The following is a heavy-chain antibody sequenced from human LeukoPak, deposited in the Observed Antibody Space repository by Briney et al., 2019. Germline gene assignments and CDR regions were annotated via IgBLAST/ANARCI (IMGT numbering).Heavy chain of an antibody. CDR2: IYTSGSN. D-gene: IGHD3-10*01. CDR3: AREGGSGSYQYSYYYYMDV. V-gene: IGHV4-61*02. J-gene: IGHJ6*03. Sequence: SETLSLTCTVSGGSISSGSYYWSWIRQPAGKGLEWIGRIYTSGSNNYNPSLKSRVTISVDTSKNQFSLKLSSVTAADTAVYYCAREGGSGSYQYSYYYYMDVWGKGTAVTISS. CDR1: GGSISSGSYY.